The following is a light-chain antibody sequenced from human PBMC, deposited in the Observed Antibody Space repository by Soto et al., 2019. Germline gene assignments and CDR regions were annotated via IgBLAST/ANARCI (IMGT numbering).Light chain of an antibody. Sequence: QPVLTQSPSASASLGASVKLTCTLSNGHSSYAIAWHQQQPEKGPRYLMKVNSDGSHSKGDGIPDRFSGSSSGAERYLTISSLQSEDEADYHCQTWTTGNAIFGGGTKVTVL. CDR1: NGHSSYA. J-gene: IGLJ2*01. CDR3: QTWTTGNAI. V-gene: IGLV4-69*02. CDR2: VNSDGSH.